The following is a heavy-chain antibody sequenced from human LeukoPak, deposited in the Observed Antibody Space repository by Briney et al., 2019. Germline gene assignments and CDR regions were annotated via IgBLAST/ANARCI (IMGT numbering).Heavy chain of an antibody. CDR1: GGSISSYY. J-gene: IGHJ5*02. CDR3: ARQVRVTGATGEFDL. CDR2: VFYTGST. V-gene: IGHV4-59*08. D-gene: IGHD1-26*01. Sequence: SETLSLTCTVSGGSISSYYWSWLRQPPGKGLEWIGFVFYTGSTNSNPSLNSRVTISLDTSKRQFSLNLSSVTAADTALYYCARQVRVTGATGEFDLWGPGTLVTVSS.